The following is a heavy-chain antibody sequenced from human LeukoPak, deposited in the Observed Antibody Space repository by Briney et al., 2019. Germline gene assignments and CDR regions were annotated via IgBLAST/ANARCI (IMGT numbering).Heavy chain of an antibody. CDR1: GYTFTSYY. Sequence: ASVKVSCKASGYTFTSYYMHWVRQAPGQGLEWMGIINPSGGSTSYAQKFQDRVTMTRDTSTSTVYMELSSLRSEDTAVYYCARAWGDYLLGDDAFDIWGQGTMVTVSS. V-gene: IGHV1-46*01. D-gene: IGHD4-17*01. CDR2: INPSGGST. CDR3: ARAWGDYLLGDDAFDI. J-gene: IGHJ3*02.